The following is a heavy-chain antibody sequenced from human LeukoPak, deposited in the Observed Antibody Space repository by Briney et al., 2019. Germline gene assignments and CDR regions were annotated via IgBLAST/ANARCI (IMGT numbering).Heavy chain of an antibody. CDR1: GGSISSSSGYY. D-gene: IGHD2/OR15-2a*01. Sequence: SETLSLTCTVSGGSISSSSGYYWGWIRQPPGKGPEWIGSISYSGTTYYNPSLKSRVTIFEDTSKNQFSLKLSSVTAADTAVYYCARLLRRDNWFDPWGQGTLVTVSS. J-gene: IGHJ5*02. CDR2: ISYSGTT. CDR3: ARLLRRDNWFDP. V-gene: IGHV4-39*01.